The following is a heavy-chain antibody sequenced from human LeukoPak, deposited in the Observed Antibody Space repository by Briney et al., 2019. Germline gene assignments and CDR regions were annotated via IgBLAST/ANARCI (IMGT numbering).Heavy chain of an antibody. Sequence: GGSLRLSCAASGFTFGRHWMGWVRQAPGKPLEWVASIKQDGSQYYVDSVKGRFFISRDNAKNSVSLQMNSLRGEDVAVYYCARGPDFGDRLDYFDYWGQGTLVTVS. CDR1: GFTFGRHW. CDR2: IKQDGSQ. J-gene: IGHJ4*02. CDR3: ARGPDFGDRLDYFDY. D-gene: IGHD4-17*01. V-gene: IGHV3-7*01.